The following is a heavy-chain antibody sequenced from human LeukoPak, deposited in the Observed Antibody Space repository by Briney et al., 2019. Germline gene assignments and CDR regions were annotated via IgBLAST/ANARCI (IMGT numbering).Heavy chain of an antibody. CDR2: IIPILGIA. CDR1: GGTFSSYA. CDR3: ARHDSSGYQYYFDY. J-gene: IGHJ4*02. V-gene: IGHV1-69*04. Sequence: EASVKVSCKASGGTFSSYAISWVREAPGQGLEWMGRIIPILGIANYAQKFQGRVTITADKSTSTAYMELSSLRSEDTAVYYCARHDSSGYQYYFDYWGQGTLVTVSS. D-gene: IGHD3-22*01.